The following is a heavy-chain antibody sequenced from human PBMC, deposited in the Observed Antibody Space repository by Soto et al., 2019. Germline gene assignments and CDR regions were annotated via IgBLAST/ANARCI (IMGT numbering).Heavy chain of an antibody. CDR2: IFYSGST. D-gene: IGHD6-19*01. CDR3: ARRYGWLYFDY. J-gene: IGHJ4*02. V-gene: IGHV4-39*01. Sequence: WTVSGGTSGGLDCFCSRNRQPPGKGLEWIGTIFYSGSTYYNPSLKSRVTISVDTSKNQFSLRLISVTAADTALYYCARRYGWLYFDYWGQGSLVTVSS. CDR1: GGTSGGLDCF.